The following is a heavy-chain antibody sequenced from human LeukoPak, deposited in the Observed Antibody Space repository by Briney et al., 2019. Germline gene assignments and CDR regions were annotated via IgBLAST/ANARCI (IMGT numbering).Heavy chain of an antibody. CDR3: ARAIRYFGYYYYYMDV. Sequence: SETLSLTCAVYGGSFSGYYWSWIRQPPGKGLEWIGEINHSGRTNYNPSLKSRVTISVDTSKNQFSLKLSSVTAADTAVYYCARAIRYFGYYYYYMDVWGKGTTVTISS. V-gene: IGHV4-34*01. J-gene: IGHJ6*03. D-gene: IGHD3-9*01. CDR1: GGSFSGYY. CDR2: INHSGRT.